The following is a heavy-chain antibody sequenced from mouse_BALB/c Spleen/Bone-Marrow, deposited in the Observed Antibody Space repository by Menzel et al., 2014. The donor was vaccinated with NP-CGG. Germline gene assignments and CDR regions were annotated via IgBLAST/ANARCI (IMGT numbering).Heavy chain of an antibody. CDR3: GRGNYDYDSWFGY. V-gene: IGHV1-37*01. J-gene: IGHJ3*01. CDR2: INPYNGDP. D-gene: IGHD2-4*01. CDR1: GYSFTGYF. Sequence: EVKLVESGPELVKPGASVKISCKASGYSFTGYFMNWLKQSHGKSLEWIGRINPYNGDPVYNQKLKGKATLTVDKSSSTAHMELLSLTSEDSAVYYCGRGNYDYDSWFGYWGQGTLVTVSA.